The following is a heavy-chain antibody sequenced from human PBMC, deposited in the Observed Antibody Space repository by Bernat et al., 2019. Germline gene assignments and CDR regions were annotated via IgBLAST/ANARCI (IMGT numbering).Heavy chain of an antibody. J-gene: IGHJ4*02. D-gene: IGHD3-3*01. CDR3: ARDFVEGGYHLD. CDR1: GFTFSSYA. CDR2: ISYDGSNK. Sequence: QVQLVESGGGVVQPGRSLRLSCAASGFTFSSYAMHWVRQAPGKGLEWVAVISYDGSNKYYADSVKGRFTISRDKSKNTLYLQMNSLRAEDTAVYYCARDFVEGGYHLDWGQGTLVTVSS. V-gene: IGHV3-30-3*01.